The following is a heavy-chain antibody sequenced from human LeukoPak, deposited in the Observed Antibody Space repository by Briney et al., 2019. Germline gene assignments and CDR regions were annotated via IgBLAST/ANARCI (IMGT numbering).Heavy chain of an antibody. J-gene: IGHJ4*02. CDR2: ISDDGSNQ. Sequence: GGSLRLSCAASGFTFSSYAMHWVRQAPGKGLEWVAVISDDGSNQYYADSVKGRFTISRDNSKNTVFLQMNSLRAEDTAVYYCARGPPYSSGWLRYFDYWGQGTLVTVSS. V-gene: IGHV3-30-3*01. CDR1: GFTFSSYA. D-gene: IGHD6-19*01. CDR3: ARGPPYSSGWLRYFDY.